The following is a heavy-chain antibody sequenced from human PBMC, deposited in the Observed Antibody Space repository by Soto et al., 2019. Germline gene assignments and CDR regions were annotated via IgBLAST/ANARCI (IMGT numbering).Heavy chain of an antibody. CDR1: GYTFTSYG. Sequence: ASVKVSCKASGYTFTSYGISWVRQAPGQGLEWMGWISAYNGNTNYAQKLQGRVTMTTDTSTSTAYMELRSLRSDDTAVYYCARGPYPYYDILTGPRFDYWGQGTLVTVSS. CDR2: ISAYNGNT. J-gene: IGHJ4*02. CDR3: ARGPYPYYDILTGPRFDY. D-gene: IGHD3-9*01. V-gene: IGHV1-18*01.